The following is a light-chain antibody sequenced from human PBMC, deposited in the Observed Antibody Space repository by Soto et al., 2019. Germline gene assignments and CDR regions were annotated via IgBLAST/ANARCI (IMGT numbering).Light chain of an antibody. CDR1: SSDVGGYKY. Sequence: QFVLSHPASVSWSPGQTITISCTGASSDVGGYKYVSWHQQHPGKAPKLMIFEVSNRPSGVSARFSGSKSGNTASLTISGLQAEEEADYYCSSYTSSSNVVFGGGTQLTVL. V-gene: IGLV2-14*01. CDR2: EVS. CDR3: SSYTSSSNVV. J-gene: IGLJ2*01.